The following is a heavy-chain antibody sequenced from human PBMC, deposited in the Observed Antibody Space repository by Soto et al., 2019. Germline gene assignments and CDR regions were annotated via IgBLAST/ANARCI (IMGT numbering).Heavy chain of an antibody. D-gene: IGHD4-17*01. CDR2: ISRDAYDI. CDR3: ARPRGYGFFDAYDI. J-gene: IGHJ3*02. V-gene: IGHV3-23*01. CDR1: GFTLSTYA. Sequence: VGSLRLSCAASGFTLSTYAMSWVRQAPGKGLEWVSAISRDAYDIYYADSVKGRFTISRDNSKHMLYLQMNSLRTEDTAVYYCARPRGYGFFDAYDIGGQGALVAVSS.